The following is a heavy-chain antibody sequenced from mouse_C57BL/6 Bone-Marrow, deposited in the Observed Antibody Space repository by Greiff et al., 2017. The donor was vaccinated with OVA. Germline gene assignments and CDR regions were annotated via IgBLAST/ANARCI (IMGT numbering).Heavy chain of an antibody. CDR3: ARRRNGAAFAY. Sequence: VQLKESGAELVKPGASVKLSCKASGYTFTSYWMQWVKQRPGQGLEWIGEIDPSDSYTNYNQKFKGKATLTVDTSSSTAYMQLSSLTSEDSAVYYCARRRNGAAFAYWGQGTLVTVSA. V-gene: IGHV1-50*01. J-gene: IGHJ3*01. CDR2: IDPSDSYT. D-gene: IGHD6-1*01. CDR1: GYTFTSYW.